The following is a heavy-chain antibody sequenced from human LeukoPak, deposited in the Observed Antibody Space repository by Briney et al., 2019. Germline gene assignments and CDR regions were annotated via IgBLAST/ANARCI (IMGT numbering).Heavy chain of an antibody. D-gene: IGHD5-24*01. J-gene: IGHJ4*02. Sequence: SETLSLTCTVSSGSINSSSYYWGWIRQPPGKGLEWIGSIFYSGNTYDNPSLKSRVTISVDTSKNQFSLKLNSVTAADTAVYYCARHRSKWLQSSFDYWGQGTLVTVSS. CDR1: SGSINSSSYY. CDR3: ARHRSKWLQSSFDY. CDR2: IFYSGNT. V-gene: IGHV4-39*01.